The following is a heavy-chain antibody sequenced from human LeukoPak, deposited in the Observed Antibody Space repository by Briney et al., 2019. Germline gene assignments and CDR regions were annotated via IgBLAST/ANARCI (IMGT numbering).Heavy chain of an antibody. CDR2: IYYSGST. V-gene: IGHV4-39*01. CDR1: GGSISSSSYY. CDR3: ARLTGYSSGWYMYYFDY. J-gene: IGHJ4*02. Sequence: SETLSLTCTVSGGSISSSSYYWCWIRQPPGKGLEWIGSIYYSGSTYYNPSLKSRVTISVDTSKNQFSLKLSSVTAADTAVYYCARLTGYSSGWYMYYFDYWGQGTLVTVSS. D-gene: IGHD6-19*01.